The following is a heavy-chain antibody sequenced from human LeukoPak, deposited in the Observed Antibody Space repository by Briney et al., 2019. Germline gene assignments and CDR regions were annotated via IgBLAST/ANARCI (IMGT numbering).Heavy chain of an antibody. CDR1: GFTFGDYA. D-gene: IGHD1-26*01. J-gene: IGHJ4*02. CDR2: IRSKAYGGTT. CDR3: TRDSGSYYRSRCFDY. Sequence: GGSLRLSCTASGFTFGDYAMSWFRKAPGKGLEWVGFIRSKAYGGTTEYAASVKGRFTISRDDSKSIAYLQMNSLKTEDTAVYYCTRDSGSYYRSRCFDYWGQGTLVTVSS. V-gene: IGHV3-49*03.